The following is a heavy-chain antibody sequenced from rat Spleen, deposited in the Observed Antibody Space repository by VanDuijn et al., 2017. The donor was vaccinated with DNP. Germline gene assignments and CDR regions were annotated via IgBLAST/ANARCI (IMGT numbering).Heavy chain of an antibody. Sequence: EVQLVESGGGLVQPGRSLKLSCAASGFTFSNYYMAWVRQGPKKGLEWVATISTSGSRTYYPDSVKGRFTISRHNAKNSLYRQMNSLKSEDTATYYCARQAPSGFGSSDFDYCGQGVLVTVSS. CDR3: ARQAPSGFGSSDFDY. J-gene: IGHJ2*01. CDR2: ISTSGSRT. D-gene: IGHD4-4*01. V-gene: IGHV5-25*01. CDR1: GFTFSNYY.